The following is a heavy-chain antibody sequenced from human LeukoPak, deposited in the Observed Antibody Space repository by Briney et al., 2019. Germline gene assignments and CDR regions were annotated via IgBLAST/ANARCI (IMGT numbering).Heavy chain of an antibody. CDR1: GGSFSGYC. V-gene: IGHV4-34*01. D-gene: IGHD3-22*01. Sequence: NPSETLSLTCAVYGGSFSGYCWSWIRQPPGKGLEWIGEINHSGSTNYNPSLKSRVTISVDTSKNQFSLKLSSVTAADTAVYYCARGGSLTYYYDSSGYYNDYWGQGTLVTVSS. J-gene: IGHJ4*02. CDR2: INHSGST. CDR3: ARGGSLTYYYDSSGYYNDY.